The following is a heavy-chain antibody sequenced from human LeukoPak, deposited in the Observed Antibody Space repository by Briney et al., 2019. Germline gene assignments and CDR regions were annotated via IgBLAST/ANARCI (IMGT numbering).Heavy chain of an antibody. CDR2: IYPGGSDP. V-gene: IGHV5-51*01. D-gene: IGHD4-11*01. CDR3: ARQSETRQFDN. J-gene: IGHJ4*02. CDR1: GYRFSRYW. Sequence: GESLKLSCKGSGYRFSRYWIAWVRQMPGEGLELVGLIYPGGSDPRYSPSFQGQVTIATDKSISTAYLQWSSLKASDTAIYYCARQSETRQFDNWGQGTLVTVSS.